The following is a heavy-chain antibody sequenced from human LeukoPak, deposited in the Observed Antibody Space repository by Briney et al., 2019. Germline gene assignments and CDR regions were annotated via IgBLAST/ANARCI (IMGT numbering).Heavy chain of an antibody. D-gene: IGHD3-10*01. CDR1: GFTFDDYA. V-gene: IGHV3-9*01. CDR3: AKRGPDYYGSGPTYWYFDL. J-gene: IGHJ2*01. CDR2: ISWNSGSI. Sequence: GGSLRLSCAASGFTFDDYATHWVRQAPGKGLEWVSGISWNSGSIGYADSVKGRFTISRDNAKNTLYLQMNSLRAGDTAVYYCAKRGPDYYGSGPTYWYFDLWGRGTLVTVSS.